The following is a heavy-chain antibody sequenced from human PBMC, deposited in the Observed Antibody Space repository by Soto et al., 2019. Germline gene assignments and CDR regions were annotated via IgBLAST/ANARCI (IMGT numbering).Heavy chain of an antibody. Sequence: PSETLSLTCTVSGGSISSYYWSWIRQPPGKGLEWIGYIYYSGSTNYNPSLKSRVTISVDTSKNQFSLKLSSVTAADTAVYYCARHYDILTGYYIPNYFDYWGQGTLVTVSS. CDR3: ARHYDILTGYYIPNYFDY. J-gene: IGHJ4*02. CDR2: IYYSGST. D-gene: IGHD3-9*01. V-gene: IGHV4-59*08. CDR1: GGSISSYY.